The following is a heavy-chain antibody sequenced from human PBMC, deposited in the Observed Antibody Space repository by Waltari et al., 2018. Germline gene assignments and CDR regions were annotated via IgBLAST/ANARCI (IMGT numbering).Heavy chain of an antibody. J-gene: IGHJ3*02. D-gene: IGHD4-4*01. CDR1: GFSFINAW. Sequence: EVQLVESGGGLVKPGGSLRLSCAASGFSFINAWMNWVRQATGKGLEWVCRIKRKIEGGTIDYAAPVKGRFTISRDDSKNTLYLQVNNLKTEDTAVYYCWYDYNNYGGTFDIWGQGTMVTVSS. CDR3: WYDYNNYGGTFDI. V-gene: IGHV3-15*01. CDR2: IKRKIEGGTI.